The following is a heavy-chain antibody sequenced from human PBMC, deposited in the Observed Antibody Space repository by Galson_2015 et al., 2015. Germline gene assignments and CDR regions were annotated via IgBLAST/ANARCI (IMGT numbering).Heavy chain of an antibody. V-gene: IGHV1-69*13. CDR1: GGTFSSYA. Sequence: SVKVSCKASGGTFSSYAIRWVRQAPGQGLEWMGGIIPIFGTANYAQKFQGRVTITADESTSTAYMELSRLRSEDTAVYYCARDQDYYDSSGPAGPYDAFDIWGQGTMVTVSS. J-gene: IGHJ3*02. CDR2: IIPIFGTA. CDR3: ARDQDYYDSSGPAGPYDAFDI. D-gene: IGHD3-22*01.